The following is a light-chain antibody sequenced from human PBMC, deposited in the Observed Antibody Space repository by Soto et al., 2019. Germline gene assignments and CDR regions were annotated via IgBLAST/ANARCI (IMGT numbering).Light chain of an antibody. CDR3: MQALQTPIT. CDR1: QSLLHSNGYKY. V-gene: IGKV2-28*01. CDR2: LGS. Sequence: DIVMTQSPLSLPVTPGEPASISCRSSQSLLHSNGYKYLDWYLQKPGQSPKLLIYLGSNRASGVPDRFSGSGSGTDFTLKISRVEAEDVGVYYCMQALQTPITFGQGTRLEIK. J-gene: IGKJ5*01.